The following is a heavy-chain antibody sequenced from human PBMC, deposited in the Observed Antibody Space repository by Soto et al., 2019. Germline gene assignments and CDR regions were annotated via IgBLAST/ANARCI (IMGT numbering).Heavy chain of an antibody. D-gene: IGHD3-10*01. CDR1: GGSISNYY. CDR2: IYNSGTT. V-gene: IGHV4-59*13. CDR3: ATRFYSSGVLFDY. Sequence: SETLSLTCTVSGGSISNYYCSWIRQTPGKGLEYIGFIYNSGTTNYHPSLKSRNTKSIDTSKSKFYLKLTSVTAANTDIYYCATRFYSSGVLFDYWGPGTQVTVS. J-gene: IGHJ4*02.